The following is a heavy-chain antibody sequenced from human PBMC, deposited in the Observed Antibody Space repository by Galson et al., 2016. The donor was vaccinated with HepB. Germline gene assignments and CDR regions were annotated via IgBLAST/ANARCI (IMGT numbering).Heavy chain of an antibody. V-gene: IGHV4-4*02. CDR2: VYHSGRT. CDR3: AGSTAGVFVLVITLPFDD. J-gene: IGHJ4*01. D-gene: IGHD3/OR15-3a*01. CDR1: GDSISSTNW. Sequence: SETLSLTCAVSGDSISSTNWWSWLRQPPGRGLEWIGEVYHSGRTNYSPSLKSRVTMSVDKSKNQFSLNLSSVTAADTAVYYCAGSTAGVFVLVITLPFDDWGHGTLVTVSS.